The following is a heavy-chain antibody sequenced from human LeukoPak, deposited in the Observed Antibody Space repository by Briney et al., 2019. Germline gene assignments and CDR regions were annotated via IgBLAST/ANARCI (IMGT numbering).Heavy chain of an antibody. J-gene: IGHJ4*02. D-gene: IGHD3-10*01. CDR3: ARGPITMVRGAGGYYFDY. V-gene: IGHV3-7*01. CDR1: GFTFNRYW. CDR2: IKQDGSAK. Sequence: PGGSLRLSCAASGFTFNRYWMSWVRQAPGKELQWVANIKQDGSAKYYVDSVKGRFTISRDNAKNSLYLQMNSLRAEDTAVYYCARGPITMVRGAGGYYFDYWGQGTLVAVSS.